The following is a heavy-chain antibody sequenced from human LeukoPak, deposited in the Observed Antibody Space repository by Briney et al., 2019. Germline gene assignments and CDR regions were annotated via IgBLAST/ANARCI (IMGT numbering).Heavy chain of an antibody. D-gene: IGHD3-22*01. V-gene: IGHV3-9*01. Sequence: GGSLRLSCAASGFTFDDYAMHWVRQAPGKGLEWVSGISWNSGSIGYADSVKGRFTISRDNAKNSLYLQMNSLRAEDTALYYCAKSALIVVVPSPLDYWGQGTLVTVSS. CDR3: AKSALIVVVPSPLDY. J-gene: IGHJ4*02. CDR2: ISWNSGSI. CDR1: GFTFDDYA.